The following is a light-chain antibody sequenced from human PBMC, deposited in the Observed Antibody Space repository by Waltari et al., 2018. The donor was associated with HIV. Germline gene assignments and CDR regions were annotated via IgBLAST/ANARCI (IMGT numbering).Light chain of an antibody. Sequence: QSALTQPASVSGSPGQSITISCTGTSNDVGGYKYVSWYQQHPGKAPNVVIYEVSNRPSGVSNRCFGSKAGNTAALTISGLQAEDEADYYCSSYASTSTRVFGGGTKLTVL. CDR2: EVS. J-gene: IGLJ3*02. CDR1: SNDVGGYKY. CDR3: SSYASTSTRV. V-gene: IGLV2-14*01.